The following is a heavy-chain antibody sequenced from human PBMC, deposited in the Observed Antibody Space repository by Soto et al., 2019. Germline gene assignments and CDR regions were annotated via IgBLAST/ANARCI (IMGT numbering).Heavy chain of an antibody. Sequence: QVQLVQSGAELKKPGSSVKVSCKASGDTFSFYTINWVRQAPGLGLEWMGRVNPILSMSNYAQKFQGRVTXTXDXXTSTAYMELGSLRSEDTAFYYCATSYGSGYRAFDYWGQGALVTVSS. CDR1: GDTFSFYT. J-gene: IGHJ4*02. CDR3: ATSYGSGYRAFDY. CDR2: VNPILSMS. V-gene: IGHV1-69*02. D-gene: IGHD3-10*01.